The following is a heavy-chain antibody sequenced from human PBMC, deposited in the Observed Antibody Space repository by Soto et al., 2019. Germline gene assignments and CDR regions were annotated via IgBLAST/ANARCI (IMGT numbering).Heavy chain of an antibody. CDR2: INNAGST. D-gene: IGHD6-13*01. CDR3: ARGGTSWLVDY. J-gene: IGHJ4*02. V-gene: IGHV3-66*01. Sequence: GGSLRLSCAASGFDASVNFMTWVRQAPGRGLEWVSVINNAGSTFYADSVKGRFTISGDNSKNTLYLQMNSLRAEDTAVYYCARGGTSWLVDYWGQGTLVTVSS. CDR1: GFDASVNF.